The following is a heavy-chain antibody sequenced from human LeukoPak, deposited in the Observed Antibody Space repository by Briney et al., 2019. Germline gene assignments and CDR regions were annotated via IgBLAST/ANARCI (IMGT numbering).Heavy chain of an antibody. CDR1: GFILSNYA. CDR3: ARDYYGSGSYIDY. Sequence: GGSLRLSCAASGFILSNYAIHWVRQAPGKGLEWVAIISYDGGDKYYADSVKGRFTISRDNSKNTLYLQMNSLRAEDTAVYYCARDYYGSGSYIDYWGQGTLVTVSS. CDR2: ISYDGGDK. V-gene: IGHV3-30-3*01. J-gene: IGHJ4*02. D-gene: IGHD3-10*01.